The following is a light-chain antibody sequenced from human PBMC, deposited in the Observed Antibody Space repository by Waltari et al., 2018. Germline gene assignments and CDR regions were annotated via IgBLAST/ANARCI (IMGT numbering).Light chain of an antibody. Sequence: TLSSGHSSNVIAWHQQQPEKGPRYLMKVNSDGSHSKGDEIPDRFSGSNSGAERYLTISSLQSEDEADYYCQTGGHGTWVFGGGTKLTVL. V-gene: IGLV4-69*01. CDR3: QTGGHGTWV. CDR1: SGHSSNV. CDR2: VNSDGSH. J-gene: IGLJ3*02.